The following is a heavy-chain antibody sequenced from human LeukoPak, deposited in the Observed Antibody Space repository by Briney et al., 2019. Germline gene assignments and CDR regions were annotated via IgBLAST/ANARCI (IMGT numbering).Heavy chain of an antibody. CDR3: TRGYDTRGYVYYYYYMDV. J-gene: IGHJ6*03. CDR1: GFTFGDYA. D-gene: IGHD3-22*01. CDR2: IRSKAYGGTT. Sequence: GGSLRLSCTASGFTFGDYAMSWVRQAPGKGLEWVGFIRSKAYGGTTEYAASVKGRFTISRDDSKSFAYLRMNSLKTEDTAVYYCTRGYDTRGYVYYYYYMDVWGKGTTVTISS. V-gene: IGHV3-49*04.